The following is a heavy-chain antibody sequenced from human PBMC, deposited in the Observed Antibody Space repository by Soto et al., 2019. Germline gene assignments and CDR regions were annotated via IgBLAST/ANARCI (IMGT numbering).Heavy chain of an antibody. J-gene: IGHJ4*02. CDR1: GFTFRGAA. V-gene: IGHV3-73*01. Sequence: EVQLVESGGGLVQPGGSLKLSCAASGFTFRGAAMHWVRQASGKGLEWVGRIRSKANSYATAYAASVKGRFTISRDDSKNTAYLQMNSLKTEDTAVYYCTRLSCGDYGDFDYWGQGTLVTVSS. D-gene: IGHD4-17*01. CDR2: IRSKANSYAT. CDR3: TRLSCGDYGDFDY.